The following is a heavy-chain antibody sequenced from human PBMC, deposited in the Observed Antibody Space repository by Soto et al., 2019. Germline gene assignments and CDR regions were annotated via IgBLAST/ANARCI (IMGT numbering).Heavy chain of an antibody. CDR1: ESTCSSYA. CDR2: IKHDGSKP. CDR3: EHLFDFDY. Sequence: GGSLRLSFGAAESTCSSYAMRWVRQAPGRGVEWVDNIKHDGSKPNYVDSVKGRFNISRDNAKSSLYLQMNSLGAEATAVYYCEHLFDFDYWGQGALVTVSS. V-gene: IGHV3-7*01. D-gene: IGHD2-21*01. J-gene: IGHJ4*02.